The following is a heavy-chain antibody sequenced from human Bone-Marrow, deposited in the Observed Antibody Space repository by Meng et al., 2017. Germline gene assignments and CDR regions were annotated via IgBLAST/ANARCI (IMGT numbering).Heavy chain of an antibody. D-gene: IGHD6-13*01. CDR3: AQLGTTDN. V-gene: IGHV3-74*02. J-gene: IGHJ4*02. CDR2: INIDGSST. Sequence: VLLLASGGSLVQPDGSLRLYCVASGFKLSRYWMHWVRQAPGKGLVWVSRINIDGSSTISADSVEGRFTISRDNAKNTLYLQMNSLRVDDTAVYYCAQLGTTDNWGQGALVTVSS. CDR1: GFKLSRYW.